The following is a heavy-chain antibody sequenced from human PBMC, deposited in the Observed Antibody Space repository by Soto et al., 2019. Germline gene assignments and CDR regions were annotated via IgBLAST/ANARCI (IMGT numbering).Heavy chain of an antibody. J-gene: IGHJ3*02. Sequence: SVKVSCKASGGTFSSYAISWVRQAPGQVLEWMGGIIPIFGTANYAQKFQGRVTITADKSTSTAYMELSSLRSEDTAVYYCANCGYSYGFDAFDIWGQGTMVTVSS. CDR3: ANCGYSYGFDAFDI. CDR1: GGTFSSYA. D-gene: IGHD5-18*01. V-gene: IGHV1-69*06. CDR2: IIPIFGTA.